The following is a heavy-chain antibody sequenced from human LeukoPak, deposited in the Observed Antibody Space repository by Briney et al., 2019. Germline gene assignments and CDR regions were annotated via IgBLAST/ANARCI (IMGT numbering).Heavy chain of an antibody. CDR3: ARGGVAVAGYFDY. Sequence: SETLSLTCTVSGYSISSGYYWGWIRQPPGKGLEWIGYIYYSGSTNYNPSLKSRVTISVDTSKNQFSLKLSSVTAADTAVYYCARGGVAVAGYFDYWGQGTLVTVSS. D-gene: IGHD6-19*01. J-gene: IGHJ4*02. V-gene: IGHV4-38-2*02. CDR1: GYSISSGYY. CDR2: IYYSGST.